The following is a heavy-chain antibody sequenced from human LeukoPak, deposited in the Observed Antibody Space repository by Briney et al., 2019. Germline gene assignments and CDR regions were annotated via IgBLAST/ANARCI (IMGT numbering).Heavy chain of an antibody. Sequence: GGSLRLSCAASGFTVSSNYMSWVRQAPGKGLEWVSVIYSGGSTYYADSVKGRFTISRDNSKNTLYLQMNSLRAEDTAVYYCARDNDYDSSGYYSWGQGTLVTVSS. CDR1: GFTVSSNY. CDR3: ARDNDYDSSGYYS. CDR2: IYSGGST. D-gene: IGHD3-22*01. V-gene: IGHV3-66*01. J-gene: IGHJ4*02.